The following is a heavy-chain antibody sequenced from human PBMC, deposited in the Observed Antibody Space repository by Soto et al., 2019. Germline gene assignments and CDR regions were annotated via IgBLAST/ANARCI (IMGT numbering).Heavy chain of an antibody. J-gene: IGHJ4*02. Sequence: GGSLRLSCAASGFTFSSYAMSWVRQAPGKGLEWVSAISGSGGSPYYADSVKGRFTISRDNSKNTLYLQMNSLRDEDTSVYDCAKVSESLLKQLRSLSRRRKFSDYDSSAQFDYWGQGTLVTVSS. V-gene: IGHV3-23*01. CDR2: ISGSGGSP. D-gene: IGHD3-22*01. CDR3: AKVSESLLKQLRSLSRRRKFSDYDSSAQFDY. CDR1: GFTFSSYA.